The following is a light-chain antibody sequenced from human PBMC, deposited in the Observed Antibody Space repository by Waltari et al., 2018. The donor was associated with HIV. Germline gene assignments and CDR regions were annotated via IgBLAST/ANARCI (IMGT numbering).Light chain of an antibody. Sequence: DIQMTQSPSTLSASVGDRVTITCRASQSIDTSLAWYQQKPGKAPKVLIYRASGLESGVPSRFRCSGSGTEFTLTITSLQPDDFATYYCQNYKRYPFTFGPGTKVDIK. CDR2: RAS. CDR3: QNYKRYPFT. V-gene: IGKV1-5*03. CDR1: QSIDTS. J-gene: IGKJ3*01.